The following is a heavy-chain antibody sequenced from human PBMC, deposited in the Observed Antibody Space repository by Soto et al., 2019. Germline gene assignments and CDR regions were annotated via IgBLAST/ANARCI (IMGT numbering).Heavy chain of an antibody. Sequence: EVQVVESGGDLVQPGGSLRLSCAASGFTFSTYWMHWVRQTPGKGLVWVSRIDPDGSSTSYADSVKGRFTISRDNAKNTLYLQMNTLRAEDTAVYYCATHGPYSTSSFDHWGQGTLVTVSS. J-gene: IGHJ4*02. CDR1: GFTFSTYW. CDR3: ATHGPYSTSSFDH. V-gene: IGHV3-74*01. CDR2: IDPDGSST. D-gene: IGHD6-6*01.